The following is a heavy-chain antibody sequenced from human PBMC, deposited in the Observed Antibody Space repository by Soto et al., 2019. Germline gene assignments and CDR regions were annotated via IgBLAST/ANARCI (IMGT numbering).Heavy chain of an antibody. CDR2: IYWDDDK. Sequence: QITLKESGPTLVKHTQTLTLTCTFSGFSLSTSGVGVGWIHQPPGKALEWLALIYWDDDKRYSPSLMSGLTITKDTSKNQVVLTMTNMDPVDTATYYCAHRPGGSYYLNSYDYWGQGTLVTVSS. CDR1: GFSLSTSGVG. CDR3: AHRPGGSYYLNSYDY. J-gene: IGHJ4*02. D-gene: IGHD1-26*01. V-gene: IGHV2-5*02.